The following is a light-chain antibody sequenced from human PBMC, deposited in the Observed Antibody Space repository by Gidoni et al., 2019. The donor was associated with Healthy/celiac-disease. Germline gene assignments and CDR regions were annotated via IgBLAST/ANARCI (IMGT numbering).Light chain of an antibody. J-gene: IGLJ2*01. V-gene: IGLV2-14*01. CDR1: SSDVGGYNY. Sequence: QSALTQPPSVSGSPGQSSTISCTGTSSDVGGYNYVSWYQLHPCKAPNLMIYAVSTRPSGVSHRFSCSKSGNTASLTISGLQASDEADYYCSSYSSSSTPVVFGGGTKLTVL. CDR2: AVS. CDR3: SSYSSSSTPVV.